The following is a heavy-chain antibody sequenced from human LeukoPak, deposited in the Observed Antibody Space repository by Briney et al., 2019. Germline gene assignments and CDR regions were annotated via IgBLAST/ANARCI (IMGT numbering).Heavy chain of an antibody. CDR1: GFTFSNAW. CDR2: VKSKTNGGTT. CDR3: TAGIGHSDFDY. Sequence: GSLRLSCAASGFTFSNAWMSWVRQAPGKGLEWVGRVKSKTNGGTTGYAAPVKGRFTISRDDSKNTYLQMNSLKSEDTAVYYCTAGIGHSDFDYWGQGTLVTVSS. J-gene: IGHJ4*02. D-gene: IGHD6-13*01. V-gene: IGHV3-15*01.